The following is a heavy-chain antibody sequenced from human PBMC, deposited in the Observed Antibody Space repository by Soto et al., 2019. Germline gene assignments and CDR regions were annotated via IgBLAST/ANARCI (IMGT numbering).Heavy chain of an antibody. J-gene: IGHJ4*02. V-gene: IGHV4-59*01. D-gene: IGHD2-21*02. CDR2: IYYSGSA. Sequence: SETLSLTCTISGGSISGFYWGWIRQPPGKGLEWIGNIYYSGSANYDPSLRSRVTISLNTSKNQFSLNLNSVTAADTAIYYCARWTYCGGDCYWLDFWGRGTLVTVSS. CDR3: ARWTYCGGDCYWLDF. CDR1: GGSISGFY.